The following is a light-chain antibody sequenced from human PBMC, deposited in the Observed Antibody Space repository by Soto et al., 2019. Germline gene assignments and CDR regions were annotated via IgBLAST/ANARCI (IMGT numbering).Light chain of an antibody. Sequence: QSVLTQPPSVSGAPGQRVTISCTGSSSNIGAGYDVHWYQQLPGTAPKLLIYGNSNRPSGVPDRFSGSKSGTSASLAITGLQAEDEADYYCQSYDSSIYGFGTGTKVTVL. CDR2: GNS. J-gene: IGLJ1*01. CDR1: SSNIGAGYD. V-gene: IGLV1-40*01. CDR3: QSYDSSIYG.